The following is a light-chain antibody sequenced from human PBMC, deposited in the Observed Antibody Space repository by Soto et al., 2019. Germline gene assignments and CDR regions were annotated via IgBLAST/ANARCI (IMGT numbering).Light chain of an antibody. Sequence: QSVLTQPLSVSGAPGQRVTISCTGSSSNIGAGYDVHWYQQLPGTAPKPLIYGNSNRPSGVPDRFSGSKSGTSASLAITGLQAEDEADYYCQSYDSSLDVVFGGGTKLTVL. V-gene: IGLV1-40*01. CDR1: SSNIGAGYD. J-gene: IGLJ2*01. CDR2: GNS. CDR3: QSYDSSLDVV.